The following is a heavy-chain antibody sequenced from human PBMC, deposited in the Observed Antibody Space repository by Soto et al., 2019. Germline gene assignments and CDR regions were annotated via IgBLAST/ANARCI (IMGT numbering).Heavy chain of an antibody. CDR2: ISSNGDST. Sequence: EVQLVESGGGLVQPGGSLRLSCAASGFSFSSYAMHWVRQAPGKGLQYVSAISSNGDSTYYATSVQGRFTISRDNSKNTLFLQMGSLRADVMGVHYDARTYYYGSGSGTYFDYWGQGTLVTVYS. CDR1: GFSFSSYA. D-gene: IGHD3-10*01. V-gene: IGHV3-64*01. J-gene: IGHJ4*02. CDR3: ARTYYYGSGSGTYFDY.